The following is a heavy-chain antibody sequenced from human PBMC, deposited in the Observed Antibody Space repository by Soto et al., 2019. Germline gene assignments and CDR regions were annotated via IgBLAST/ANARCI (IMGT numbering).Heavy chain of an antibody. V-gene: IGHV3-30-3*01. J-gene: IGHJ6*02. D-gene: IGHD3-10*01. CDR2: ISYDGSNK. CDR1: GFTLSSDA. Sequence: GGSLRLSSAASGFTLSSDAMPWVRQAPGKGLEWVAVISYDGSNKYYADSVKGRFTISRDNSKNTLYLQMNSLRAEDTAVYYCARERGGTMVLVVIILGYYYYGMDVWGQGTTVTVSS. CDR3: ARERGGTMVLVVIILGYYYYGMDV.